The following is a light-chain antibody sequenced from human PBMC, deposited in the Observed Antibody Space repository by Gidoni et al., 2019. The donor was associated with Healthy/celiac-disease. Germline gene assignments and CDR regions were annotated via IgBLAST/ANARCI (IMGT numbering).Light chain of an antibody. J-gene: IGLJ2*01. Sequence: SYVLTQPPSVSEAPGTTARITCGGNNIGSKGEHWYQQKPGQPPVLVVYDDSDRPSGTPERFSGSNSGNTATLTISRVEAGDEADYYCQVWDSSSDSVVFGGGTKLTVL. CDR2: DDS. CDR1: NIGSKG. V-gene: IGLV3-21*03. CDR3: QVWDSSSDSVV.